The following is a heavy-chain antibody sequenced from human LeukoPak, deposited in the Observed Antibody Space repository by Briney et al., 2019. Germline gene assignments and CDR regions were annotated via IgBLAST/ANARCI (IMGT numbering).Heavy chain of an antibody. CDR3: ARGSPRYGSGTLDY. CDR2: INPNSGGT. CDR1: GYTFTGYY. J-gene: IGHJ4*02. V-gene: IGHV1-2*02. D-gene: IGHD3-10*01. Sequence: ASVTVSCKASGYTFTGYYMHWVRQAPGQGLEWMGWINPNSGGTNYAQKFQGRVTMTRDTSISTAYMELSRLRSDDTAVYYCARGSPRYGSGTLDYWGQGTLVTVSS.